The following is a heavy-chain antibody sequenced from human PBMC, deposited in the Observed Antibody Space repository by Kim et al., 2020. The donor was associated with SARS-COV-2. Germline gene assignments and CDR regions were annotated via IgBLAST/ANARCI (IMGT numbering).Heavy chain of an antibody. Sequence: GGSLRLSCAASGFTFSSYGMHWVRQAPGKGLEWVAVISYDGSNKYYADSVKGRFTISRDNSKNTLYLQMNSMRAEDTAVYYCAKSQAATGYSSSWYLAYYYYGMDVWGQGTTVAVSS. CDR2: ISYDGSNK. J-gene: IGHJ6*02. V-gene: IGHV3-30*18. D-gene: IGHD6-13*01. CDR1: GFTFSSYG. CDR3: AKSQAATGYSSSWYLAYYYYGMDV.